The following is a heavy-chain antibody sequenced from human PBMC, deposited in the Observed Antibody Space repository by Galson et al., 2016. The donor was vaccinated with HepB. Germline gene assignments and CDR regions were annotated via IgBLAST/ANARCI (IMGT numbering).Heavy chain of an antibody. CDR2: INVDNGNT. CDR3: ARDRYGSGLVDY. CDR1: GYTFINYG. Sequence: SVKVSCKASGYTFINYGVDWLRRAPGQGYEWMGWINVDNGNTNYARKFQGRVIMTADKSTSTVYMELRRLTSDDTADYYCARDRYGSGLVDYWGQGSLVTVTS. V-gene: IGHV1-18*01. D-gene: IGHD3-10*01. J-gene: IGHJ4*02.